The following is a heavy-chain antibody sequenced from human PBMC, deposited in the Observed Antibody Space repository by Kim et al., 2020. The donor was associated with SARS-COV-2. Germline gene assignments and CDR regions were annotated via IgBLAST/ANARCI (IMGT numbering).Heavy chain of an antibody. Sequence: GGSLRLSCAASGFTFSSYWMSWVRQAPGKGLEWVANIKQDGSEKYYVDSVKGRFTISRDNAKNSLYLQMNSLRAEDTAVYYCARESPVVAATPVVGADAFDIWGQGTMVTVSS. CDR3: ARESPVVAATPVVGADAFDI. D-gene: IGHD2-15*01. CDR1: GFTFSSYW. J-gene: IGHJ3*02. V-gene: IGHV3-7*01. CDR2: IKQDGSEK.